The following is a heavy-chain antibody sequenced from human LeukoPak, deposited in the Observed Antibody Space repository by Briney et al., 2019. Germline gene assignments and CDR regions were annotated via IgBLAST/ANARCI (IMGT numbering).Heavy chain of an antibody. D-gene: IGHD3-10*01. CDR1: GFTFSSYA. V-gene: IGHV3-30-3*01. CDR2: ISYDGSNK. Sequence: PGGSLRLSCAASGFTFSSYAMHWVRQAPGKGLEWVAVISYDGSNKYYADSVKGRFTISRDNSKNTLYLQMNSLRADDTAVYYCAREWFGELIWGKGTLVTVSS. J-gene: IGHJ4*02. CDR3: AREWFGELI.